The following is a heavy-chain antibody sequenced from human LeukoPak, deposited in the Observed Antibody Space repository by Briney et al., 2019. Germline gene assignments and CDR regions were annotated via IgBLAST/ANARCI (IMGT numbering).Heavy chain of an antibody. V-gene: IGHV3-7*01. D-gene: IGHD3-3*01. J-gene: IGHJ4*02. CDR1: GFTFNTFW. CDR2: IDEDGSEK. Sequence: GGSLRLSCAVSGFTFNTFWMSWVRQAPGKGLEWVANIDEDGSEKYYVESVKGRFTISRDNAKNSLYLQMNSLRAEDTAVYYCARDYDFWSGYYSFDYWGQGTLVTVSS. CDR3: ARDYDFWSGYYSFDY.